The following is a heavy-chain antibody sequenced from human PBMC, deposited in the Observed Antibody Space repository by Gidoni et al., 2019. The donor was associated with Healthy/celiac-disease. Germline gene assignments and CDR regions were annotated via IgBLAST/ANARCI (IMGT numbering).Heavy chain of an antibody. D-gene: IGHD4-17*01. Sequence: EVQLVESGGGLVQPGRSLRLSCAASGFTFDDYAMHWVRQAPGKGLEWVSGISWNSGSIGYADSVKGRFTISRDNAKNSLYLQMNSLRAEDTALYYCAKDSDYGGNLYWYFDLWGRGTLVTVSS. CDR2: ISWNSGSI. V-gene: IGHV3-9*01. CDR1: GFTFDDYA. J-gene: IGHJ2*01. CDR3: AKDSDYGGNLYWYFDL.